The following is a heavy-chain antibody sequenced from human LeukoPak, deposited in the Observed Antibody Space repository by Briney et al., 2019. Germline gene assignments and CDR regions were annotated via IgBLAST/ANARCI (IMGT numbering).Heavy chain of an antibody. CDR1: GYTFTSYG. Sequence: ASVKVSCKVSGYTFTSYGISWVRQAPGQGLEWMGWISAYNGNTNYAQKLQGRVTMTTDTSTSTAYMELRSLRSDDTAVYYCARVKFPYYDFWSGYGFDYWGQGTLVTVSS. V-gene: IGHV1-18*01. D-gene: IGHD3-3*01. CDR3: ARVKFPYYDFWSGYGFDY. J-gene: IGHJ4*02. CDR2: ISAYNGNT.